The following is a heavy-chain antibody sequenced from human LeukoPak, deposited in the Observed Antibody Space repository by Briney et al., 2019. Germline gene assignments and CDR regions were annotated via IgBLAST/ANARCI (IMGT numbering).Heavy chain of an antibody. J-gene: IGHJ4*02. Sequence: ASVKVSCKASGYTFTSYYMHWVRQAPGQGLEWMGIINPSGGSTSYAQKFQGRVTITADKSTSTAYMELSSLRSEDTAVYYCAKQPPGIAVAGTRFGLDYWGQGTLVTVSS. D-gene: IGHD6-19*01. CDR3: AKQPPGIAVAGTRFGLDY. V-gene: IGHV1-46*01. CDR1: GYTFTSYY. CDR2: INPSGGST.